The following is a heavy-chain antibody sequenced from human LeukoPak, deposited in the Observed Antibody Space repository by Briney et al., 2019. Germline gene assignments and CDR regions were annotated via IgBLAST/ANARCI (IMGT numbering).Heavy chain of an antibody. CDR2: INPNSGGT. CDR1: GYTFTGYY. CDR3: ARAYFGDNDY. V-gene: IGHV1-2*02. D-gene: IGHD3-10*01. Sequence: ASVNVSCKASGYTFTGYYMHWVRQAPGQGLEWMGWINPNSGGTNYAQKFQGRVTMTRDTSISTAYMELGRLRSDDTAVYYCARAYFGDNDYWGLGTLVTVSS. J-gene: IGHJ4*02.